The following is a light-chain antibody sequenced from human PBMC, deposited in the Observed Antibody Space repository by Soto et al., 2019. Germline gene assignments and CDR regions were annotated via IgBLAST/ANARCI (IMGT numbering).Light chain of an antibody. J-gene: IGKJ1*01. CDR1: QSVNSN. CDR3: QQYGSSPPT. Sequence: EIVMTQSPATLSVSPGERATLSCRASQSVNSNLAWYQQKPGQAPRLLIYGASTRATGIPARFSGSGSETDFTLTISRLEPEDFAVYFCQQYGSSPPTFGQGTKVDIK. V-gene: IGKV3-15*01. CDR2: GAS.